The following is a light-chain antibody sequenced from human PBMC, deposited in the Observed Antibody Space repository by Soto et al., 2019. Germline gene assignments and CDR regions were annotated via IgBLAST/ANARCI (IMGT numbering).Light chain of an antibody. V-gene: IGKV2-30*01. CDR2: KVS. J-gene: IGKJ5*01. CDR1: QSLVNSDGIAY. Sequence: DVVMTQSPLSLPVTLGQPSSISCRSNQSLVNSDGIAYFSWFQQRPGRSPRXLIYKVSNRDSGVPARFRGSGSGTDFALKISRVEAEDVGVYYCMQGTHWPITFGQGTRLEIK. CDR3: MQGTHWPIT.